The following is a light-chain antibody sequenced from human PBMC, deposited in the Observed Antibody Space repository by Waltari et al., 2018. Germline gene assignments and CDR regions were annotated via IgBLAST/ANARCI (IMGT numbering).Light chain of an antibody. J-gene: IGKJ1*01. Sequence: DIVMTQSPDSLAVSLGERATINCKSSQSVLYSSNNKNYLAWYQQKPGQPPKLLISWASTRESGVPDRFSGSGSGTDFTLTISSLQAEDVAVYYGQQYYSSPRTFGQGTKVEIK. CDR1: QSVLYSSNNKNY. CDR3: QQYYSSPRT. CDR2: WAS. V-gene: IGKV4-1*01.